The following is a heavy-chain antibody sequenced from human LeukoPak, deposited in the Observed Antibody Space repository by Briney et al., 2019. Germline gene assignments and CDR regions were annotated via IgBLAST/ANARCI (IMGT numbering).Heavy chain of an antibody. Sequence: GGSLRLSCAGSGFTFSRHWMSWVRQAPGKGLEWVANIKQDGSDKYYVDSVKGRLTISRDNAKNSLYLQMDSLRAEDTAVYYCARTLPYQAFYYWGQGTLVTVSS. CDR2: IKQDGSDK. V-gene: IGHV3-7*01. CDR3: ARTLPYQAFYY. CDR1: GFTFSRHW. J-gene: IGHJ4*02. D-gene: IGHD2-2*01.